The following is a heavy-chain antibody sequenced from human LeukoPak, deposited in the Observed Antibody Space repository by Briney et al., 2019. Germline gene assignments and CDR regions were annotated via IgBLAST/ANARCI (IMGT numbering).Heavy chain of an antibody. Sequence: GGSLRLSCAASGFTFSDYWIHWVRQAPGKGLEWVSSISSSSNYVFYADSVKGRITISRDNAKNSLYLQINSLRAEDTAVYYCARDPRGAAGTYGMDVWGQGTTVTVSS. CDR3: ARDPRGAAGTYGMDV. CDR1: GFTFSDYW. J-gene: IGHJ6*02. V-gene: IGHV3-21*01. D-gene: IGHD6-13*01. CDR2: ISSSSNYV.